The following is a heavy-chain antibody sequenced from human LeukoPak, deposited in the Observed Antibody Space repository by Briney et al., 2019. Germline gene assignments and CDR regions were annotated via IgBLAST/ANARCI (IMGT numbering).Heavy chain of an antibody. J-gene: IGHJ4*02. Sequence: ASVKVSCKASGYTFTGYYMHWVRQAPGQGLEWMGWINPNSGGTNYAQKFQGRVTMTRDTSISTAYMELSRLRSDDTAVYYCARDRSRRVATTCDDYWGQGTLVTVSS. V-gene: IGHV1-2*02. D-gene: IGHD5-12*01. CDR3: ARDRSRRVATTCDDY. CDR2: INPNSGGT. CDR1: GYTFTGYY.